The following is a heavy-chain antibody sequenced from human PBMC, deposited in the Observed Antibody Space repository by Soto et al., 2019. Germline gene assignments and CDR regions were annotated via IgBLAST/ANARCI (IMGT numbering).Heavy chain of an antibody. Sequence: PSETLSLTCTVSGGSISSGGYYWSWIRQHPGKGLEWIGYIYYSGSTYYNPSLKSRVTISVDTSKNQFSLKLSSVTATDTAVYYCARRIAVAGTWIDYWGQGTLVTVSS. D-gene: IGHD6-19*01. CDR2: IYYSGST. CDR3: ARRIAVAGTWIDY. V-gene: IGHV4-31*03. CDR1: GGSISSGGYY. J-gene: IGHJ4*02.